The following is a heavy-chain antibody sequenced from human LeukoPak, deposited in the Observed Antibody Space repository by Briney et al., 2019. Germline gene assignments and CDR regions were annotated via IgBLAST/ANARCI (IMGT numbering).Heavy chain of an antibody. J-gene: IGHJ6*02. CDR3: ARHRDDYYYYGMDV. V-gene: IGHV4-59*08. CDR2: LYYSGST. CDR1: GGSIGSYY. Sequence: SETLSLTCNVSGGSIGSYYWSWIRQSPGKGLEWIGYLYYSGSTDYNPSLKRRVIISVDTPKNQFSLNLSSVTAADTAVYYCARHRDDYYYYGMDVWGQGTTVTVSS.